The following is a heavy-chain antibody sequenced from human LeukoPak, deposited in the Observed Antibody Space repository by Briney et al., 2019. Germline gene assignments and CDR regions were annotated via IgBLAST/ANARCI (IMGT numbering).Heavy chain of an antibody. V-gene: IGHV1-46*01. CDR1: GYTFTSYG. CDR3: ARDGAFDI. CDR2: INPSGGST. J-gene: IGHJ3*02. Sequence: ASVKVSCKASGYTFTSYGISWVRQAPGQGPEWMGIINPSGGSTSYAQKFQGRVTMTRDTSTSTVYMELSSLRSEDTAVYYCARDGAFDIWGQGTMVTVSS.